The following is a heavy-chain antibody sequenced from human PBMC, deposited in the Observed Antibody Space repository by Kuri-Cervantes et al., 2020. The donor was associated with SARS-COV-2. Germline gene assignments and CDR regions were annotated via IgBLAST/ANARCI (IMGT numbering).Heavy chain of an antibody. D-gene: IGHD3-16*01. V-gene: IGHV3-53*01. CDR3: ARDLGGVSGPFDY. J-gene: IGHJ4*02. CDR2: IYTGDKT. Sequence: GESLKISCAASGFTVSGNYMSWVRQAPEKGLEWLSVIYTGDKTYYADSVKGRFTISRDNSKNTVYPQMNSLRAEDTAVYYCARDLGGVSGPFDYWGQGTLVTVSS. CDR1: GFTVSGNY.